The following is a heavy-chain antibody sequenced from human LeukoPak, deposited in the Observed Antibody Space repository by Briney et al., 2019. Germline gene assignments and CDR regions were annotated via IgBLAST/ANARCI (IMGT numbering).Heavy chain of an antibody. D-gene: IGHD2-2*02. J-gene: IGHJ4*02. CDR2: INWNGGST. CDR1: GFTFDDYG. CDR3: TKGSNTWPSLFDY. V-gene: IGHV3-20*04. Sequence: GGSLRLSCAASGFTFDDYGMSWVRQAPGKGLEWVSGINWNGGSTGYADSVKGRFTISRDNAKNSLYLQMNSLRAEDTALYYCTKGSNTWPSLFDYWGQGTLVTVSS.